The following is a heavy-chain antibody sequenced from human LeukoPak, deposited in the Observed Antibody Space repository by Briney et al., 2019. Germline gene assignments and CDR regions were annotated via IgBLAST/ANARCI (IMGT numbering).Heavy chain of an antibody. J-gene: IGHJ5*02. V-gene: IGHV4-59*12. Sequence: SETLSLTCTVSGGSISSYYWSWIRQPPGKGLEWIGYIDYSGSTNYNPSLKSRVTMSVDTAKNQFSLKLSSVTAADTAVYYCARRTYIAARTPGWFDPWGQGTLVTVSS. D-gene: IGHD6-6*01. CDR1: GGSISSYY. CDR3: ARRTYIAARTPGWFDP. CDR2: IDYSGST.